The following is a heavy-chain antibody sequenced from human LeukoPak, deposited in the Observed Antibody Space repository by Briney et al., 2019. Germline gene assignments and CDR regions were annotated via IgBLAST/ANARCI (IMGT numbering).Heavy chain of an antibody. CDR2: IYHSGST. CDR1: GGSISSGGYS. D-gene: IGHD2-15*01. J-gene: IGHJ5*02. Sequence: PQTLSLTCAVSGGSISSGGYSWSWIRQPPGKGLEWIGYIYHSGSTYYNPSLKSRVTISVDRSKNQFSLNLSSVTAADTAVYYCAREGYCSGGSCDNWFDPWGQGTLVTVSS. V-gene: IGHV4-30-2*01. CDR3: AREGYCSGGSCDNWFDP.